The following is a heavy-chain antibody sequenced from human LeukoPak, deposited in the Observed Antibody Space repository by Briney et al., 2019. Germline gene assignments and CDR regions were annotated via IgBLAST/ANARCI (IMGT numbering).Heavy chain of an antibody. CDR3: ARIKWSAAND. V-gene: IGHV1-2*02. CDR2: INPNNGDT. J-gene: IGHJ4*02. CDR1: GYTFTGYY. D-gene: IGHD6-13*01. Sequence: GASAKVSCKASGYTFTGYYMHWVRQAPGQGLEWMGWINPNNGDTNYDPKFQGRVTLSRDTSISTAYMELSRLRSDDTAVYYCARIKWSAANDWGQGTLVTVSS.